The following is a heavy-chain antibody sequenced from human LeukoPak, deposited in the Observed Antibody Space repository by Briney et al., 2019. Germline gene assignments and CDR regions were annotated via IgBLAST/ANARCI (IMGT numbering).Heavy chain of an antibody. V-gene: IGHV3-7*01. CDR1: VFTFSTHW. D-gene: IGHD2-15*01. CDR3: ARDTPEGYYYYSYGMDV. Sequence: GGFLRLSCAASVFTFSTHWMTWVREAPWKGLEWVVNIKQDGSEKYYLDSVKGRFTISRDNAKNSLFLQMNSLRAEDTAVYYCARDTPEGYYYYSYGMDVWGQGTTVTVSS. CDR2: IKQDGSEK. J-gene: IGHJ6*02.